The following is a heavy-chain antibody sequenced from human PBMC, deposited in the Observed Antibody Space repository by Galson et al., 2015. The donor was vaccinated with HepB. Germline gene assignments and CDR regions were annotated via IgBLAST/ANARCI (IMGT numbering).Heavy chain of an antibody. CDR1: GGSISRYY. CDR3: ARHYYDSSGYYPMGSGD. J-gene: IGHJ4*02. D-gene: IGHD3-22*01. V-gene: IGHV4-59*01. Sequence: ETLSLTCTVSGGSISRYYWSWIRQPPGKGLEWLGNIYYSGSTNYNPSLKSRVTMSVDTSKNHFSLKLSSVIAADTAVYYCARHYYDSSGYYPMGSGDWGQGTLVTVSS. CDR2: IYYSGST.